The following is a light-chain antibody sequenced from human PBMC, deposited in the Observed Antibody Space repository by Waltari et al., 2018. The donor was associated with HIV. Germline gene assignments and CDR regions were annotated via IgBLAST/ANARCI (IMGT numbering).Light chain of an antibody. Sequence: QSVLTQPPSASGTPGQRVTISCSGSSSNIGINTVNWYQHLPGTAPKLLIYSSNQRPSRVPDRFSGSKSGTSASLAISGLQSEDEADYYCAAWDDRLNGWVFGGGTKLTVL. CDR2: SSN. CDR3: AAWDDRLNGWV. CDR1: SSNIGINT. V-gene: IGLV1-44*01. J-gene: IGLJ3*02.